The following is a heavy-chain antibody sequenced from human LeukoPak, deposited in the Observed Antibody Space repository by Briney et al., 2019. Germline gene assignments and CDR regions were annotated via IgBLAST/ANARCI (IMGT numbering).Heavy chain of an antibody. CDR3: ARITDRTIFGEIMHGFDV. J-gene: IGHJ3*01. CDR2: IYYNGRT. D-gene: IGHD3-3*01. Sequence: SETLSLTCTVSGDSINNNNYYWGRIRQPPGEGLEWIGNIYYNGRTYYSPSLKSRGTISVDTSNNQFSLKLNSVTAADTAVYYCARITDRTIFGEIMHGFDVWGQGTPVTVSS. CDR1: GDSINNNNYY. V-gene: IGHV4-39*01.